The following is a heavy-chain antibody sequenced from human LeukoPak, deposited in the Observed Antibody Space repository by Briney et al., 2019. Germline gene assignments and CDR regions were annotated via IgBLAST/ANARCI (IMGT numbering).Heavy chain of an antibody. J-gene: IGHJ4*02. D-gene: IGHD3-22*01. CDR1: GFTFSSYA. CDR3: AREGRIVVVIGFDY. V-gene: IGHV3-30*04. Sequence: GGSLRLSCAASGFTFSSYAMHWVRQAPGKGLEWVAVISYDGSNKYYADSVKGRFTISRDNSKNTLYPQMNSLRAEDTAVYYCAREGRIVVVIGFDYWGQGTLVTVSS. CDR2: ISYDGSNK.